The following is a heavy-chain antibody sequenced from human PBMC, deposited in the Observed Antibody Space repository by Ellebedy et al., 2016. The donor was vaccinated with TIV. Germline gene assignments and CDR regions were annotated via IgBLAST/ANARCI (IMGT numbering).Heavy chain of an antibody. Sequence: GGSLRLSCAASGFTFSSYWMHWVRQAPGKGLVWVSRINSDGSSTSYADSVKGRFTISRYNAKNTLYLQMNSLRAEDTAVYYCARAERWLQSPDYWGQGTLVTVSS. D-gene: IGHD5-24*01. J-gene: IGHJ4*02. V-gene: IGHV3-74*01. CDR1: GFTFSSYW. CDR2: INSDGSST. CDR3: ARAERWLQSPDY.